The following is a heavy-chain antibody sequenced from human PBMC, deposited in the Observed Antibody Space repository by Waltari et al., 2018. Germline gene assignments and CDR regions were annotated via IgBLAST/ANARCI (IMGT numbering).Heavy chain of an antibody. CDR1: GGSISRSSYY. CDR2: IYYSGTT. J-gene: IGHJ4*02. D-gene: IGHD6-19*01. V-gene: IGHV4-39*01. Sequence: SVSGGSISRSSYYWGWIRQPPGKGLEWIGNIYYSGTTYFNPSLKSRVTISVDTPKNQFSLKLSSVTAADTAVYYCARRNSVEQWLSVLDYYFDYWGQGTLVTVSS. CDR3: ARRNSVEQWLSVLDYYFDY.